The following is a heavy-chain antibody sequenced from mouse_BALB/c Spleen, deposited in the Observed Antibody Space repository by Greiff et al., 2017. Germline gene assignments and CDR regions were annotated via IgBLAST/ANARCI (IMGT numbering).Heavy chain of an antibody. J-gene: IGHJ2*01. CDR3: ARCPYSLLRPYDY. D-gene: IGHD1-2*01. V-gene: IGHV3-8*02. CDR2: ISYSGST. Sequence: EVQLQESGPSLVKPSQTLSLTCSVTGDSITSGYWNWIRKFPGNKLEYMGYISYSGSTYYNPSLKSRISITRDTSKNQYYLQLNSVTTEDTATYYCARCPYSLLRPYDYWGQGTTLTVSS. CDR1: GDSITSGY.